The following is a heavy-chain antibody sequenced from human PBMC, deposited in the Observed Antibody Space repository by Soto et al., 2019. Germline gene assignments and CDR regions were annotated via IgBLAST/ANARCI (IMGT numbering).Heavy chain of an antibody. CDR2: ISFDGNIQ. J-gene: IGHJ4*02. CDR3: AKVSEGSMITFGGVIAY. CDR1: GFTFSTYG. V-gene: IGHV3-30*18. D-gene: IGHD3-16*02. Sequence: QVQLVESGGSVVQPGRSLRLSCAASGFTFSTYGMDWVCQAPGKGLEWVAGISFDGNIQYYADSVKGRFTISRDNSKNTLYLQMDSLRAEDTAVYYCAKVSEGSMITFGGVIAYWGQGTLVTVSS.